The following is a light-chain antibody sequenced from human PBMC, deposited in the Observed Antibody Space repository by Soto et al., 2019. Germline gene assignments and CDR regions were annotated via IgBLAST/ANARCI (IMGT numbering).Light chain of an antibody. Sequence: EIVMTQPPDILSVSPGERATLSCRASQSVSSNLAWYQQKPGQSPRLLIYGASTRATGIPVRFSGSGSGTEFTLTISSLQSEDFAVYYCQQYNNWPWTFGQGTKVDIK. J-gene: IGKJ1*01. CDR2: GAS. V-gene: IGKV3-15*01. CDR1: QSVSSN. CDR3: QQYNNWPWT.